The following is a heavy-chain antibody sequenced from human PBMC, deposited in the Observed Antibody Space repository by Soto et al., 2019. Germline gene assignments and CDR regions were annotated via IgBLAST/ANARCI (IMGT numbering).Heavy chain of an antibody. V-gene: IGHV1-58*02. J-gene: IGHJ4*02. D-gene: IGHD4-4*01. CDR1: GFTFTSSA. CDR2: IVVGSGNT. CDR3: AAVRGIFRSHGSNYVTS. Sequence: ASVKVSCKASGFTFTSSAMQWVRQARGQRLEWIGWIVVGSGNTNYAQKFQERVTITRDMSTSTAYMELSSLTSEDTAVYYCAAVRGIFRSHGSNYVTSWGQGTLVTVSS.